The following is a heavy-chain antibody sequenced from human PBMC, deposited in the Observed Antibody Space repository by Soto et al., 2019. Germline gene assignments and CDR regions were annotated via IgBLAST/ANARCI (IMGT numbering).Heavy chain of an antibody. D-gene: IGHD2-2*02. Sequence: QVQLQESGPGLVKPSETLSLTCTVSGGSISSYYWSWIRQPPGKGLEWIGYIYDSGSTNYNPSLTSRVTRSVDTSKNQFSLKLSSVTAADTAVYYCARDRLYPHYGMDVWGQGTTVTVSS. CDR2: IYDSGST. CDR1: GGSISSYY. J-gene: IGHJ6*02. CDR3: ARDRLYPHYGMDV. V-gene: IGHV4-59*01.